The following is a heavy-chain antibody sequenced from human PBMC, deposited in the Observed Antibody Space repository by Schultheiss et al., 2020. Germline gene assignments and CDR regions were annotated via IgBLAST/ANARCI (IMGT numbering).Heavy chain of an antibody. CDR2: ISAYNGNT. Sequence: GESLKISCKASGYTFTSYGISWVRQAPGQGLEWMGWISAYNGNTNYAQKLQGRVTMTTDTSTSTAYMELRSLRSDDTAVYYCARLPMIRGNNWFDPWGQGTLVTVSS. CDR3: ARLPMIRGNNWFDP. J-gene: IGHJ5*02. V-gene: IGHV1-18*01. D-gene: IGHD3-10*01. CDR1: GYTFTSYG.